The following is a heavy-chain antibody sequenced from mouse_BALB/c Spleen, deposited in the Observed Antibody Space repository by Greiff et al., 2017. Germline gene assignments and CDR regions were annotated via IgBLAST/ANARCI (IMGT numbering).Heavy chain of an antibody. Sequence: EVMLVESGGGLVKPGGSLKLSCAASGFTFSDYYMYWVRQTPEKRLEWVATISDGGSYTYYPDSVKGRFTISRDNAKNNLYLQMSSLKSEDTAMYYCARDQGRWLPYAMDYWGQGTSVTVSS. J-gene: IGHJ4*01. CDR1: GFTFSDYY. V-gene: IGHV5-4*02. D-gene: IGHD2-2*01. CDR2: ISDGGSYT. CDR3: ARDQGRWLPYAMDY.